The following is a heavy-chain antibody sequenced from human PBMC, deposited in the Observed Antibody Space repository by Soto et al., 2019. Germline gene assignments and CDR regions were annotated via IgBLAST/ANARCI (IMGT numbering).Heavy chain of an antibody. V-gene: IGHV3-49*03. Sequence: PGGSLRLSCSGSGFVFGNYAMNWFRQAPGKGLEWVGFVRSKAYGGTTEYAASVKDRFTISRDDSKSIAYLQMSSLKIEDTGIYFCSTSLGYYCTDGVCYPNWFDPWGQGTQVTVSS. D-gene: IGHD2-8*01. J-gene: IGHJ5*02. CDR3: STSLGYYCTDGVCYPNWFDP. CDR2: VRSKAYGGTT. CDR1: GFVFGNYA.